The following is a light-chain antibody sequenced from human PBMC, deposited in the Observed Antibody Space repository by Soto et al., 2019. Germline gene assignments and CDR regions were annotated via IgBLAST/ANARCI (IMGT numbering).Light chain of an antibody. J-gene: IGLJ1*01. CDR1: SSDVGGYNY. V-gene: IGLV2-14*03. CDR2: DVS. CDR3: NSYTSGTTLV. Sequence: QSALTQPASVSGSPGHSITISCTGTSSDVGGYNYVSWYQQHPGKAPKLMIYDVSNRPSGVSNRFSGSKSGNTASLTISGLQAEDEADYYCNSYTSGTTLVFGTGTKLTVL.